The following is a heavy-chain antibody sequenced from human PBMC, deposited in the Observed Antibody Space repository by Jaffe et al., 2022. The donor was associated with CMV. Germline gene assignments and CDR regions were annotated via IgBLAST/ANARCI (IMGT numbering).Heavy chain of an antibody. Sequence: QVQLVESGGGVVQPGRSLRLSCAASGFTFTSYGMHWVRQAPGKGLEWVAVIWYDGSNKYYADSVKGRFTISRDNSKNTLYLQMNSLRAEDTAVYYCARGPLGGIAAAGTLSRYYYMDVWGKGTTVTVSS. CDR1: GFTFTSYG. CDR2: IWYDGSNK. V-gene: IGHV3-33*08. CDR3: ARGPLGGIAAAGTLSRYYYMDV. D-gene: IGHD6-13*01. J-gene: IGHJ6*03.